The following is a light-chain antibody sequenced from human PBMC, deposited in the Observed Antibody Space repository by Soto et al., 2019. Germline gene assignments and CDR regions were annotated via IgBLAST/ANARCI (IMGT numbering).Light chain of an antibody. J-gene: IGLJ1*01. CDR2: TNN. V-gene: IGLV1-44*01. CDR1: SSNIGINT. CDR3: AAWDDSLNGYV. Sequence: QSALTQPPSASGTPGQRVTISCSGSSSNIGINTVNWYQQLPGTAPKLLIHTNNQRPSGVPDRFSGSKSGTSASLAISGLQSEDEADYYCAAWDDSLNGYVFGTGTKVT.